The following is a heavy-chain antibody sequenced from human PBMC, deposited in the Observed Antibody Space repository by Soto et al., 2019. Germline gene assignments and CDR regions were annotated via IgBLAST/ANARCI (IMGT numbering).Heavy chain of an antibody. D-gene: IGHD2-8*01. CDR1: GSRLSDSA. J-gene: IGHJ4*02. Sequence: GGSLRLSCAASGSRLSDSAVSWVRQAPGKGLEWVSSLTVTGDSAFYSDSVKGRFTISRDISKNTLYLQMNSLRAEDTAVYYCAKDRQPDGLWPLDHWGQGTLVTVSS. CDR3: AKDRQPDGLWPLDH. CDR2: LTVTGDSA. V-gene: IGHV3-23*01.